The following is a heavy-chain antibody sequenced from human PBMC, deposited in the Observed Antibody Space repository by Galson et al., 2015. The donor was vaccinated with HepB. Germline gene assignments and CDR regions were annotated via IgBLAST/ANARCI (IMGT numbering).Heavy chain of an antibody. J-gene: IGHJ3*02. CDR2: ISSSSSYT. V-gene: IGHV3-11*06. Sequence: SLRLSCAASGFTFSDYYMSWIRQAPGKGLEWVSYISSSSSYTNYADSVKGRFTISRDNAKNSLYLQMNSLRAEDTAVYYCAREGPNMVRVLGAFDIWGQGTMVTVSS. D-gene: IGHD3-10*01. CDR3: AREGPNMVRVLGAFDI. CDR1: GFTFSDYY.